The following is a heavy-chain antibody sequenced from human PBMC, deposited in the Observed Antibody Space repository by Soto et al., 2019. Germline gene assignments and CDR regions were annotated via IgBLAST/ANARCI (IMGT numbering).Heavy chain of an antibody. J-gene: IGHJ5*02. D-gene: IGHD6-13*01. CDR1: GYTFTSYG. CDR2: MSPYSGNT. CDR3: ARGRLYSSSWYWFDP. Sequence: ASVKVSCKASGYTFTSYGISWVRQAPGQGLEWMGWMSPYSGNTGYAQKLQGRVTMTRNTSISTAYMELSSLRSEDTAVYYCARGRLYSSSWYWFDPWGQGTLVTVSS. V-gene: IGHV1-8*02.